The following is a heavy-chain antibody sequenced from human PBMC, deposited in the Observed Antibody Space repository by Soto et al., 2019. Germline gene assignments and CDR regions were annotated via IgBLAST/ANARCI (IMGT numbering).Heavy chain of an antibody. V-gene: IGHV3-23*01. J-gene: IGHJ4*02. D-gene: IGHD6-13*01. CDR2: ISGSGGGR. Sequence: GGSLRLSCAASGFTFSSYAMSWVRQAPGKGLEWVSAISGSGGGRYYSDSVKGRFTISRDNSQNTMYLQVNSLRAEDPAVYYCASGRSSWSYCFDYWGQGTLVTVSS. CDR1: GFTFSSYA. CDR3: ASGRSSWSYCFDY.